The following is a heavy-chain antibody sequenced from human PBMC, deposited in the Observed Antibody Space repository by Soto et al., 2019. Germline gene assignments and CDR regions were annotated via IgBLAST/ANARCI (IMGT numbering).Heavy chain of an antibody. D-gene: IGHD1-7*01. CDR3: ARSLPGTYGAFDL. Sequence: GGCLVLSCASSDFTFRIYWMHWVRQSPGKGLVLVSRISGDGSSTSYADSVNGRFTISRDNAKNTMNLQMDSLRAEDTAVYYCARSLPGTYGAFDLWGQGTMVTVSS. CDR1: DFTFRIYW. V-gene: IGHV3-74*01. J-gene: IGHJ3*01. CDR2: ISGDGSST.